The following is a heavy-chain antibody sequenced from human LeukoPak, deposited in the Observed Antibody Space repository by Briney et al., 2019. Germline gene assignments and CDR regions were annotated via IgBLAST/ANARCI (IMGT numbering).Heavy chain of an antibody. CDR2: ISGGCETT. V-gene: IGHV3-23*01. D-gene: IGHD4-17*01. CDR1: GFTFSSYA. Sequence: PGGSLRLSCAASGFTFSSYAMSWVRQAPGKGLEWVSSISGGCETTYYADSAKGRFTISRDNSQNTLYLQMNSLRAEDTAVYYCARDYADYVGYFFFDYWGQGTLVTVSS. J-gene: IGHJ4*02. CDR3: ARDYADYVGYFFFDY.